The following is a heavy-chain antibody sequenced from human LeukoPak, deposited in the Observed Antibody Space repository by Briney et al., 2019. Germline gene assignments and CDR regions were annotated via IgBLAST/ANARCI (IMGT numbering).Heavy chain of an antibody. CDR2: INTDGSSV. CDR1: GLTLGSYW. Sequence: PGGSLRLSCAASGLTLGSYWMHWVRQAPGKGLVWVSRINTDGSSVSYADSVKGRFTISSDNAKNTLYLQMNSLRAEDTAVYYCARDARIAIAGSGYYYYGMDVWGKGTPVTVSS. V-gene: IGHV3-74*01. CDR3: ARDARIAIAGSGYYYYGMDV. J-gene: IGHJ6*04. D-gene: IGHD6-13*01.